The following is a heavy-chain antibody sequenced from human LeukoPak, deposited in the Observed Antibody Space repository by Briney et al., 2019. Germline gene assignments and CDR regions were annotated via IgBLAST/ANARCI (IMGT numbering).Heavy chain of an antibody. D-gene: IGHD2-15*01. V-gene: IGHV4-34*01. CDR1: GGAFSGYY. J-gene: IGHJ2*01. Sequence: KPSETPFLTCAGYGGAFSGYYWSWIRQPPGKGAGWVGGNNHSGSTNYNPSLKSRVTISVDTSKNQFSLKLSSVTAADTAVYYCARGSGGIVVVVAATSWYFDLWGRGTLVTVSS. CDR3: ARGSGGIVVVVAATSWYFDL. CDR2: NNHSGST.